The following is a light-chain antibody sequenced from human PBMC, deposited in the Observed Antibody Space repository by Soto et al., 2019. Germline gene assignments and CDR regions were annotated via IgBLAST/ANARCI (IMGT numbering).Light chain of an antibody. V-gene: IGKV1-39*01. CDR1: QSISNH. J-gene: IGKJ1*01. Sequence: DIQITQSPSAMAASVGHRVTITCRASQSISNHLNWYQQKPGKAPKLLIFAASSLQSGVPLRFSGSRSGPDFTLTISSLQPEDFATYYCQQSYSSPPTFGQGTKVDIK. CDR3: QQSYSSPPT. CDR2: AAS.